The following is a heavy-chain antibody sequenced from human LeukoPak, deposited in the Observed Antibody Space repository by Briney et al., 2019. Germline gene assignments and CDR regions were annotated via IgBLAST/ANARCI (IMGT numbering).Heavy chain of an antibody. D-gene: IGHD2-21*02. CDR1: GTSISSHY. V-gene: IGHV4-59*11. Sequence: SETLSLTCTVSGTSISSHYWTWIRQPPGKRLEWIGYIYYGWSTRYNPSLKSRVTISVDTSRNQFSLKLSSVTAADTAVYYCARDCGGDCGAFDYWGQGTLVTVSS. J-gene: IGHJ4*02. CDR2: IYYGWST. CDR3: ARDCGGDCGAFDY.